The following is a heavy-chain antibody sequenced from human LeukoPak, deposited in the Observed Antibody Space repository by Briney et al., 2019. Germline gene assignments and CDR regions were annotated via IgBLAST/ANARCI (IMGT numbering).Heavy chain of an antibody. V-gene: IGHV3-23*01. CDR3: ARGRGPHRFDP. CDR1: GFTFSSSA. Sequence: GGSLRLSCAASGFTFSSSAMSWVRQVPGKGLEWVSGISASGGSTYYADSVRGRFTISRDNAKNSLYLQMNSLRAEDTAVYYCARGRGPHRFDPWGQGTLVTVSS. CDR2: ISASGGST. J-gene: IGHJ5*02.